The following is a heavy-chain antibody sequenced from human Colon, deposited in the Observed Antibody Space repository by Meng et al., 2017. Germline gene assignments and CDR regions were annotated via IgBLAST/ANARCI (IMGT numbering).Heavy chain of an antibody. CDR1: GGSVSSGSYY. CDR3: ARGMTNGITFGGVIVN. CDR2: IYYSGST. J-gene: IGHJ4*02. D-gene: IGHD3-16*02. V-gene: IGHV4-61*01. Sequence: HGPPQDSCPGLVRPSETLSLTCTVSGGSVSSGSYYWSWIRQPPGKGLEWIGYIYYSGSTNYNPSLKSRVTISVDTSKNQFSLKLSSVTAADTAVYYCARGMTNGITFGGVIVNWGQGTLVTVSS.